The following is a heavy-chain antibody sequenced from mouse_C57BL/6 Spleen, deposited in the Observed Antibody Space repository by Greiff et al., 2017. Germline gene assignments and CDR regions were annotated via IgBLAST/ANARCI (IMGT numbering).Heavy chain of an antibody. CDR3: ASRSYYGSSSWYFDV. D-gene: IGHD1-1*01. J-gene: IGHJ1*03. CDR2: IDPSDSYT. CDR1: GYTFTSYW. V-gene: IGHV1-59*01. Sequence: VQLQQPGAELVRPGTSVKLSCKASGYTFTSYWMHWVKQRPGQGLEWIGVIDPSDSYTNYNQKFKGKATLTVDTSSSTAYMQLSSLTSEDSAVYYCASRSYYGSSSWYFDVWGTGTTVTVSS.